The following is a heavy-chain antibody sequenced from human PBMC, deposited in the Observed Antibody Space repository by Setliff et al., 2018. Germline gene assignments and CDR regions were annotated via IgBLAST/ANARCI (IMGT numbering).Heavy chain of an antibody. CDR2: INPSGGGT. D-gene: IGHD3-3*01. V-gene: IGHV1-46*03. Sequence: ASVKVSCKASGYPFIYYYIHWVRQAPGQGLEWMVLINPSGGGTIYARKFQGRVTMTRDTSTSTVYMEVSSLRSEDTAVYFCARDRFYNSWSGTSITAPHDAFDIWGQGTTVTVSS. CDR1: GYPFIYYY. CDR3: ARDRFYNSWSGTSITAPHDAFDI. J-gene: IGHJ3*02.